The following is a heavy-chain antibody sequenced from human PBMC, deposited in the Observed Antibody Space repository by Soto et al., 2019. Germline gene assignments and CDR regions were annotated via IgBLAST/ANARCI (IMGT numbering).Heavy chain of an antibody. V-gene: IGHV4-30-4*01. CDR1: GGSSGSGDYY. CDR2: MFYTGTT. Sequence: SETLSLTCSVSGGSSGSGDYYCGWIRQPPGKGLEWIGYMFYTGTTYYNPSLKSRITISMDTSKNQFSLRLTSVTAADTAEYHCARVVRFCSSPSCRGRNWFDPWGQGTRVT. CDR3: ARVVRFCSSPSCRGRNWFDP. D-gene: IGHD2-2*01. J-gene: IGHJ5*02.